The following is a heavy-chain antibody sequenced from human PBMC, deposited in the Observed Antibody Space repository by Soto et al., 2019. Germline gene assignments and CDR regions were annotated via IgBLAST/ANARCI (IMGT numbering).Heavy chain of an antibody. J-gene: IGHJ4*02. V-gene: IGHV3-48*01. CDR2: INSVSTSV. D-gene: IGHD1-26*01. CDR1: GFDFNSYS. CDR3: TSSASPDAY. Sequence: EVQLVESGGGLVQPGGSVRLSCVASGFDFNSYSKNCVRQAPGKGLEWISYINSVSTSVFYADSVKVRFTISRDNAKNSLYLQMNSLRAEDTAVYYCTSSASPDAYWGQGTLVTVSS.